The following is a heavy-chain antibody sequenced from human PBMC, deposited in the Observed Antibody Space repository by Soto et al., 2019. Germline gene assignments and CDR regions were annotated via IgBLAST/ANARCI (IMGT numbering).Heavy chain of an antibody. J-gene: IGHJ4*02. V-gene: IGHV4-61*01. Sequence: SETLSLTCTVSGVSITSGSYYWAWIRQPPGKGLEWLGYIYHGGATTYNASFKSRVTISIDTSKNQFFLKVNSVTAADTAVYFCARDSSGRHDYWGQGPLVTVSS. CDR3: ARDSSGRHDY. D-gene: IGHD6-19*01. CDR1: GVSITSGSYY. CDR2: IYHGGAT.